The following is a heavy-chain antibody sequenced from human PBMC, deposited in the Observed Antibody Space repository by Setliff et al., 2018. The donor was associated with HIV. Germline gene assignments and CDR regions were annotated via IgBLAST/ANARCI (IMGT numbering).Heavy chain of an antibody. CDR1: GGSISSGSYY. J-gene: IGHJ4*02. D-gene: IGHD3-9*01. V-gene: IGHV4-61*02. CDR3: ARANPDILTGYSYYFDY. CDR2: IYYSGST. Sequence: SETLSLTCTVSGGSISSGSYYWSWIRQPAGKGLEWIGRIYYSGSTNYNPSLKSRVTISVDTSKNQFSLKLSSVTAADTAVYYCARANPDILTGYSYYFDYWGQGTLVTVSS.